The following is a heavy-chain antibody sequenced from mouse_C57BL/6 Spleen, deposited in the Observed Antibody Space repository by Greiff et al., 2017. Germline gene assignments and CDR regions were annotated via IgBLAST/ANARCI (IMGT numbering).Heavy chain of an antibody. J-gene: IGHJ2*01. V-gene: IGHV1-50*01. D-gene: IGHD3-2*02. CDR3: VSADSSGYYFDY. Sequence: QVQLQQPGAELVKPWASVKLSCKASGYTFTSYWMQWVKQRPGQGLEWIGEIDPSDSYTNYTQKFKGKATLTVDTSSSTAYMQLSSLTSEDSAVYYCVSADSSGYYFDYWGQGTTLTVSS. CDR1: GYTFTSYW. CDR2: IDPSDSYT.